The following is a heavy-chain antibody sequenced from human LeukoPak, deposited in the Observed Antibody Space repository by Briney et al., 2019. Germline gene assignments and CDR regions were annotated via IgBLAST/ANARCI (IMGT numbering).Heavy chain of an antibody. CDR3: ARAPIAAAGTFFDQ. D-gene: IGHD6-13*01. CDR1: GFTFSDYY. Sequence: GSLRLSCEASGFTFSDYYMSWIRQAPGKGLEWVSYISSSGSTIYYADSVKGRFTIYRDNAKNLLYLQMNSLRAEDTAVYYCARAPIAAAGTFFDQWGQGTLVTVSS. V-gene: IGHV3-11*01. J-gene: IGHJ4*02. CDR2: ISSSGSTI.